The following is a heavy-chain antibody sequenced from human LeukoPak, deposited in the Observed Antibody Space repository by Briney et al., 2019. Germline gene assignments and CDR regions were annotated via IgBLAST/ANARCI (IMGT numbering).Heavy chain of an antibody. V-gene: IGHV3-11*04. CDR1: GFTFSDYY. Sequence: GGSLRLSCAASGFTFSDYYMSWIRQAPGKGLEWVSYISSSGSTIYYADSVKGRFTISRDNAKNSLYLQMNSLRAEDTAVYYCARALEFRSGYGIHNYYMDVWGKGTTVTVSS. CDR2: ISSSGSTI. D-gene: IGHD5-18*01. CDR3: ARALEFRSGYGIHNYYMDV. J-gene: IGHJ6*03.